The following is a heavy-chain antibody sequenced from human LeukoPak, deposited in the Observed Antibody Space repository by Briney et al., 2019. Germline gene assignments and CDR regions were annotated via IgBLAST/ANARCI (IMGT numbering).Heavy chain of an antibody. D-gene: IGHD3-22*01. Sequence: SETLSLTCTVSGGSISSSSYYWGWIRQPPGKGLEWIGSIYYSGSTYYNPSHKSRVTISVDTSKNQFSLKLSSVTAADTAVYYCARVYDSSEYYFDYWGQGTLVTVSS. J-gene: IGHJ4*02. CDR3: ARVYDSSEYYFDY. CDR1: GGSISSSSYY. CDR2: IYYSGST. V-gene: IGHV4-39*07.